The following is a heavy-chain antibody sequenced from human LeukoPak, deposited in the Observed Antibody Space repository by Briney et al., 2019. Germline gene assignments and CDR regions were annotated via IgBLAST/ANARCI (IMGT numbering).Heavy chain of an antibody. J-gene: IGHJ6*03. CDR3: ARDCSGGSCYSLDYYYYYMDV. CDR2: ISGSGGST. V-gene: IGHV3-23*01. Sequence: GGSLRLSCAASGFTFSSYGMSWVRQAPGKGLEWVSAISGSGGSTYYADSVKGRFTISRDNAKNSLYLQMNSLRAEDTAVYYCARDCSGGSCYSLDYYYYYMDVWGKGTTVTVSS. CDR1: GFTFSSYG. D-gene: IGHD2-15*01.